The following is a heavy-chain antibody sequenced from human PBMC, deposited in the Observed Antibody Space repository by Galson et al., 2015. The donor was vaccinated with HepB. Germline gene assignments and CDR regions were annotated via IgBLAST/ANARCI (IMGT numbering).Heavy chain of an antibody. CDR3: ATMVRGGLNYFDY. J-gene: IGHJ4*02. V-gene: IGHV3-23*01. CDR2: ISGSGGST. Sequence: SCKASGGTFSSYAMSWVRQAPGKGLEWVSAISGSGGSTYYADSVKGRFTISRDNSKNTLYLQMNSLRAEDTAVYYCATMVRGGLNYFDYWGQGTLVTVSS. D-gene: IGHD3-10*01. CDR1: GGTFSSYA.